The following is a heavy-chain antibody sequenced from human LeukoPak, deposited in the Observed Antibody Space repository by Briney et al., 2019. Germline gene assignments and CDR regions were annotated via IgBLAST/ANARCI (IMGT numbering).Heavy chain of an antibody. CDR2: ISAYKGNT. Sequence: GASVKVSCKASGYTFTSYYMHWVRQAPGQGLEWMGWISAYKGNTNYAQKFQGRVTMTTDTSTSTAYMELRSLRSDDTAVYYCARDHGGKVDRYFDLWGRGTLVTVSS. CDR3: ARDHGGKVDRYFDL. V-gene: IGHV1-18*04. J-gene: IGHJ2*01. CDR1: GYTFTSYY. D-gene: IGHD4-23*01.